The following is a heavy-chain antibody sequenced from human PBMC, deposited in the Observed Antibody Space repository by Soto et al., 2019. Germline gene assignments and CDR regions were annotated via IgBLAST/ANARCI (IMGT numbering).Heavy chain of an antibody. J-gene: IGHJ6*04. CDR1: GFHFSTHW. D-gene: IGHD6-13*01. CDR2: IKEDGSEK. V-gene: IGHV3-7*01. CDR3: ARIAAAGRGMDV. Sequence: PGGSLRLSCAASGFHFSTHWMTWVRQGPGKGLEWVADIKEDGSEKYYVDSVKGRFTMSRDNAQNSLYLQVNNLRAEDTAVYYCARIAAAGRGMDVWGRGTTVTVSS.